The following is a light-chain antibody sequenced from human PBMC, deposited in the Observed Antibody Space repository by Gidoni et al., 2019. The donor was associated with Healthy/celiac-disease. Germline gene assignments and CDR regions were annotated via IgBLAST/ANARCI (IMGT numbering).Light chain of an antibody. Sequence: DIQMTQSPSSLSASVGDRVTITCHASQDISNYLNWYQQKPGKAPKLLIYDASNLETGVPSRFSGSGSGTDFTFTISSLQPEDIATYYWQQYDNLPWTFGQGTKVEIK. CDR2: DAS. J-gene: IGKJ1*01. CDR3: QQYDNLPWT. V-gene: IGKV1-33*01. CDR1: QDISNY.